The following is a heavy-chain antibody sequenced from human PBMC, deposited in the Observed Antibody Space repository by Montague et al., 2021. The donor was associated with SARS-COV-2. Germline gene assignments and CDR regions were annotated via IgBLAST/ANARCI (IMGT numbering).Heavy chain of an antibody. CDR1: GGSISGYY. D-gene: IGHD2-8*01. CDR2: IYYSGST. Sequence: SETLSLTCTVSGGSISGYYWSWIRQSHAQGLERIGYIYYSGSTXXXPXXXXRVTVSVARSKTQVSLKLSPVTAAATAVYYCARLLSSCSNGVCRTYYYYAMDVWGQGTTVTVSS. V-gene: IGHV4-59*01. CDR3: ARLLSSCSNGVCRTYYYYAMDV. J-gene: IGHJ6*02.